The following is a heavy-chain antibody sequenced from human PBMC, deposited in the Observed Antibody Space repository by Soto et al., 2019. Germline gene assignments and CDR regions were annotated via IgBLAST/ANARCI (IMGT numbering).Heavy chain of an antibody. CDR3: ARLGAYYQSLDP. J-gene: IGHJ5*02. CDR1: GSSICTGRYF. CDR2: MYHSGST. V-gene: IGHV4-39*07. D-gene: IGHD2-21*01. Sequence: SGTLSLTCSVSGSSICTGRYFWCWIRQAPGKVLEWIWYMYHSGSTSYNPSLKSRVTISLETSKNQFSLRLTSVTAADTAVYYCARLGAYYQSLDPLGPGTLVTVSS.